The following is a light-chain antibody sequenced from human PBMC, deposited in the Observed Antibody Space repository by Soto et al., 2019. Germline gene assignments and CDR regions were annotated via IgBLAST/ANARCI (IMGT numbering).Light chain of an antibody. CDR1: SSDVGGYNY. Sequence: QSVLTQPASVSGSPGQSITISCTGTSSDVGGYNYVSWYQQHQGKAPKLIIYEVSNRPSGVSNRFSGSKSGNTASLTISGLQAEDEAAYYCSSYTSSSILHVFGTGTKLTVL. J-gene: IGLJ1*01. CDR2: EVS. V-gene: IGLV2-14*01. CDR3: SSYTSSSILHV.